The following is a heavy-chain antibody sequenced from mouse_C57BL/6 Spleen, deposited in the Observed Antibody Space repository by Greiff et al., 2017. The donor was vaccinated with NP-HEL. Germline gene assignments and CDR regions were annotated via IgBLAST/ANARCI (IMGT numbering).Heavy chain of an antibody. V-gene: IGHV1-15*01. J-gene: IGHJ2*01. CDR2: IDPETGGT. CDR3: TRGGEAFDY. Sequence: VQLQQSGAELVRPGASVTLSCKASGYTFTDYEMHWVKQTPVHGLEWIGAIDPETGGTAYNQKFKGKAILTADKSSSTAYMELRSLTSEDSAVYYCTRGGEAFDYWGQGTTLTVSS. CDR1: GYTFTDYE.